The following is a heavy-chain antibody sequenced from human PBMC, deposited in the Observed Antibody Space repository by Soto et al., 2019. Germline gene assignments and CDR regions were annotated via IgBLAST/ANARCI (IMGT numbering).Heavy chain of an antibody. V-gene: IGHV3-23*01. CDR1: GFIFSSYA. D-gene: IGHD6-13*01. CDR2: ISGSGTST. J-gene: IGHJ4*02. CDR3: ARDIRGVAPRPYFDC. Sequence: EVQLLESGGGLVQPGGSLRLSCAASGFIFSSYAMSWVRQAPGKGLDWVSSISGSGTSTFYADSVKGRFTISRDKAKNTLYLQMNSLGAEDMATYYCARDIRGVAPRPYFDCWGQGTLVTVSS.